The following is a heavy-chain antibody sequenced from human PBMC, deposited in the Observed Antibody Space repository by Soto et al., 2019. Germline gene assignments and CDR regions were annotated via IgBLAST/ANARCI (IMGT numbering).Heavy chain of an antibody. CDR3: ARGSGCTNGVCSKPNDY. V-gene: IGHV4-34*01. CDR1: GGSFSGYY. CDR2: INHSGST. D-gene: IGHD2-8*01. J-gene: IGHJ4*02. Sequence: PSETLSLTCAVYGGSFSGYYWSWIHQPPGKGLEWIGEINHSGSTNYNPSLKSRVTISVDTSKNQFSLKLSSVTAADTAVYYCARGSGCTNGVCSKPNDYWGQGTLVTVSS.